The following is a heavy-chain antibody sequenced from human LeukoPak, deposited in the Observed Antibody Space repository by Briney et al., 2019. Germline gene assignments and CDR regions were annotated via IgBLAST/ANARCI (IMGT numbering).Heavy chain of an antibody. D-gene: IGHD1-26*01. J-gene: IGHJ5*02. V-gene: IGHV4-39*01. Sequence: SETLSLTCTVSGGSISSSRYYWGWIRQPPGKGLECIGSIYYSGSTYYNPSLKSRVTISIDTSKNPFSLKLNSVTAADTAVYYCARRDGSTRQYNWFDPWGQGTLVTVSS. CDR3: ARRDGSTRQYNWFDP. CDR2: IYYSGST. CDR1: GGSISSSRYY.